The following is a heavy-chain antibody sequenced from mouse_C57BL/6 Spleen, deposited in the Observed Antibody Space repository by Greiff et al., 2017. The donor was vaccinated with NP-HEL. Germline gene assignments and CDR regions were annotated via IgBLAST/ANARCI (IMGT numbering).Heavy chain of an antibody. CDR2: IYPGDGDT. D-gene: IGHD2-3*01. CDR1: GYAFSSYW. CDR3: ARDGYYPFAY. J-gene: IGHJ3*01. V-gene: IGHV1-80*01. Sequence: QVQLKESGAELVKPGASVKISCKASGYAFSSYWMNWVKQRPGKGLEWIGQIYPGDGDTKYNGKFKGKATLTADKSSSTAYMQLSSLTSEDSAVYFCARDGYYPFAYWGQGTLVTVSA.